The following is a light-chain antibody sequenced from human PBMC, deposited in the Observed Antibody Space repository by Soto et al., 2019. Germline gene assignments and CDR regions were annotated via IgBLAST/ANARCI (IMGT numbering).Light chain of an antibody. CDR2: SSN. CDR3: AAWDDSLNGYV. J-gene: IGLJ1*01. CDR1: SSNIGSNI. V-gene: IGLV1-44*01. Sequence: QLVLTQPPSASGTPGQRVTISCSGSSSNIGSNIVNWYQQFPGTAPKLLIYSSNQRPSGVPDRFSGSKSGTSGSLAIRGLQSEDEADYYCAAWDDSLNGYVFGTGTKLTVL.